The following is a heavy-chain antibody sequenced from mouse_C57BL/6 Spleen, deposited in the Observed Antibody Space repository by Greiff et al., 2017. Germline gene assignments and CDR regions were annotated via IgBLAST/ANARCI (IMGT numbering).Heavy chain of an antibody. CDR1: GFSFNTYA. J-gene: IGHJ4*01. D-gene: IGHD2-1*01. V-gene: IGHV10-1*01. Sequence: EVQRVESGGGLVQPKGSLKLSCAASGFSFNTYAMNWVRQAPGKGLEWVARIRSKSNNYATYYADSVKDRFTISRDDSESMLYLQMNNLKTEDTAMYYCVRHGIYYGNYYYAMDYWGQGTSVTVSS. CDR2: IRSKSNNYAT. CDR3: VRHGIYYGNYYYAMDY.